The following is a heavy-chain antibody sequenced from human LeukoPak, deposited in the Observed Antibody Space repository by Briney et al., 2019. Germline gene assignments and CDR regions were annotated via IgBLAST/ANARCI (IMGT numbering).Heavy chain of an antibody. V-gene: IGHV6-1*01. CDR3: ARDVVGMGEYGPNVAPPLDY. Sequence: SQSLSLTCAISGDSVSNNRAAWHWIRQSPSRGLEWLGRTYYRSKWNNDYAVSVQSRIIINADTSKNQFSLQLNSVAPEDTAVYYCARDVVGMGEYGPNVAPPLDYWDQGTLVTVSS. D-gene: IGHD3-16*01. CDR2: TYYRSKWNN. J-gene: IGHJ4*02. CDR1: GDSVSNNRAA.